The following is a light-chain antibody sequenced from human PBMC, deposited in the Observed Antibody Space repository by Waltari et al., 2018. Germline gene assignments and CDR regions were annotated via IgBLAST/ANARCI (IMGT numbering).Light chain of an antibody. CDR2: QDS. V-gene: IGLV3-1*01. CDR3: QAWDSSTVV. Sequence: SYELTQPPSGSVSPGQTASITCSGDKLGEKYACWYQQRPGQSPVLVIYQDSKRPSGIPERFSGSNSGNTATLTISGTQAMDEADYYCQAWDSSTVVFGGGTKLTVL. CDR1: KLGEKY. J-gene: IGLJ2*01.